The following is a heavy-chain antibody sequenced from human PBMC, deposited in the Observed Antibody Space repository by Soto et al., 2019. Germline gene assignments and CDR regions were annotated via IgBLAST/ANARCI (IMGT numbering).Heavy chain of an antibody. V-gene: IGHV2-5*02. CDR2: VYWDDDK. J-gene: IGHJ5*01. CDR3: EHNFRGSGSYTGDRFDS. Sequence: QITLKESGPTLVKPTQTLTLTCSFSGFSLSSNGVGVGWIRQPPGKALEFLALVYWDDDKRYSPSLKSRLTTTQDPSKNQVVLTMTNMDPVDTATYYCEHNFRGSGSYTGDRFDSWGQGILVIVSS. D-gene: IGHD3-10*01. CDR1: GFSLSSNGVG.